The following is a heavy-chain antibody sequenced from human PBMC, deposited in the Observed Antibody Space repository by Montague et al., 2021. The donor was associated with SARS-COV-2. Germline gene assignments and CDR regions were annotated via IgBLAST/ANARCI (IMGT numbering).Heavy chain of an antibody. D-gene: IGHD6-19*01. CDR3: ARDFGPYSSCWVYYYDMDF. Sequence: TLSLTCTVSGGSISSGGYYWSWIRQPPGKGLEWIGYIYYSGSTYYNPSLKSRVTISVDTSKNQFSLKLSSVTAADTAVYYCARDFGPYSSCWVYYYDMDFWGQGTTVTVSS. CDR2: IYYSGST. CDR1: GGSISSGGYY. J-gene: IGHJ6*02. V-gene: IGHV4-31*03.